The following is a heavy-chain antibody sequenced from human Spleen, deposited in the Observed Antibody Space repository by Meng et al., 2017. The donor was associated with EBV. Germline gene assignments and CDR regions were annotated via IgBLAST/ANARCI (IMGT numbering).Heavy chain of an antibody. J-gene: IGHJ4*02. CDR1: GGSFSGWY. V-gene: IGHV4-34*01. D-gene: IGHD3-22*01. CDR3: ARGSYYYDGDALGAY. CDR2: VNHNGNT. Sequence: QGQLQQWCAGLLKPSETLSLSCAVYGGSFSGWYWTWIRQPPGKGLEWIGEVNHNGNTNYNPPLKSRVTISVDTSENQFSLKLSSVTAADTAVYYCARGSYYYDGDALGAYWGQGTLVTVSS.